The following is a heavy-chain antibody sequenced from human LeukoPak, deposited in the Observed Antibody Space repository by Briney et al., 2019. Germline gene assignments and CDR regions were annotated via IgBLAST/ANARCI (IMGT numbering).Heavy chain of an antibody. CDR2: ISWNSGSI. CDR1: GFTFDNYA. J-gene: IGHJ3*02. D-gene: IGHD2-8*02. Sequence: PGRSLRLXCAASGFTFDNYAMHWVRQAPGKGLEWVSGISWNSGSIGYADSVKGRFTISRDNAKNSLYLQMNSLRTEDMALYYCAKDEFVASDFTGAFDIWGQGTMVTVSS. V-gene: IGHV3-9*03. CDR3: AKDEFVASDFTGAFDI.